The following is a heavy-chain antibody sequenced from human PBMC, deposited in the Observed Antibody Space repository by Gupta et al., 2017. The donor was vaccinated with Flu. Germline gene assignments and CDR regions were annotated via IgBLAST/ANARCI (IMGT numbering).Heavy chain of an antibody. CDR3: TRAPMKPIVVITLGWFDP. D-gene: IGHD2-2*01. Sequence: QVQLVQSGAEVKKPGASVKVSCKASGYTFTSYDINWVRQATGQGLEWVGWMNPKSGSTGYAQRFQGRVTMTWNTSISTAYMELSSLRSEDTAVYYCTRAPMKPIVVITLGWFDPWGQGTLVTVSS. CDR1: GYTFTSYD. CDR2: MNPKSGST. J-gene: IGHJ5*02. V-gene: IGHV1-8*01.